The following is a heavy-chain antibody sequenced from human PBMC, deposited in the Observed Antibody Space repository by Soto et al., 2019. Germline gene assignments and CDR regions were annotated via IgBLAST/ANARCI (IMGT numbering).Heavy chain of an antibody. CDR1: GFTFRNSW. CDR3: IREGVYSGYDSLPEF. Sequence: EVQLVESGGGLVHPGGSLRLSCAASGFTFRNSWMHWVRQGPGKGLVWVSRITGDGTDTNYADSVKGRFTISRDNAKNTLYLQMSSLRPEDTAIYYCIREGVYSGYDSLPEFWGQGTLVTVSS. D-gene: IGHD5-12*01. J-gene: IGHJ4*02. CDR2: ITGDGTDT. V-gene: IGHV3-74*01.